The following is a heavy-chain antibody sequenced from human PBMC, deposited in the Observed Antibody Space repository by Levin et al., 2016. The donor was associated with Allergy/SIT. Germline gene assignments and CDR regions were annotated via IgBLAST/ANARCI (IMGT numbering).Heavy chain of an antibody. Sequence: VRQAPGKGLEWIGEIYHSGSTNYNPSLKSRVTISVDKSKNQFSLKLSSVTAADTAVYYCARDDYYDSSGYPSYYGMDVWGQGTTVTVSS. J-gene: IGHJ6*02. CDR2: IYHSGST. CDR3: ARDDYYDSSGYPSYYGMDV. D-gene: IGHD3-22*01. V-gene: IGHV4-4*02.